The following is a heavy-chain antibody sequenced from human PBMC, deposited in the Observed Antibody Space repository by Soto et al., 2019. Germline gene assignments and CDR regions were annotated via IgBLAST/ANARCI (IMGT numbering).Heavy chain of an antibody. J-gene: IGHJ4*02. D-gene: IGHD2-15*01. CDR3: AKGPLRYCSGGSCYPFDY. Sequence: GGSLRLSCAASGFTFSSYAKSWVRQAPGKGLEWVSAISGSGGSTYYADSVKGRFTISRDNSKNTLYLQMNSLRAEDTAVYYCAKGPLRYCSGGSCYPFDYWGQGTLVTVPS. V-gene: IGHV3-23*01. CDR2: ISGSGGST. CDR1: GFTFSSYA.